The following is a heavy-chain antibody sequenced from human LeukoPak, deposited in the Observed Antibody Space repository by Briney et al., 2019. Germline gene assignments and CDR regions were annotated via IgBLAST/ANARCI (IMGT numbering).Heavy chain of an antibody. CDR3: ARSSGWYRKTYYFDY. V-gene: IGHV4-34*01. CDR2: INHSGST. Sequence: SETLSLTCAVYGGSFSGYYWSWIRQPPGKGLEWIGEINHSGSTNYNPSLKSRVTISVDTFKNQFSLKLSSVTAADTAVYYCARSSGWYRKTYYFDYWGQGTLVTVSS. J-gene: IGHJ4*02. D-gene: IGHD6-19*01. CDR1: GGSFSGYY.